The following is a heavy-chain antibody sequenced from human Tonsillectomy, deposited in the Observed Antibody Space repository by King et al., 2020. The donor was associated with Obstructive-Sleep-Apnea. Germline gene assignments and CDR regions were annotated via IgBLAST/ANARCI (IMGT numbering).Heavy chain of an antibody. CDR2: ISCNSGSI. D-gene: IGHD4-17*01. Sequence: VQLVESGGGLVQPGRSLRLSCAASGFTFDDYAMHWVRQAPGKGLEWVSGISCNSGSIGYADSVKGLFTTSIDNAHNSLYLQMNSLRAEDTALYYCAKERLRNWYFDLWGRGTLVTVSS. V-gene: IGHV3-9*01. CDR3: AKERLRNWYFDL. CDR1: GFTFDDYA. J-gene: IGHJ2*01.